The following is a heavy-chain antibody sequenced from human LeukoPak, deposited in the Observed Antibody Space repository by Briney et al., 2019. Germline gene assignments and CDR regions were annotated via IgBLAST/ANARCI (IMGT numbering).Heavy chain of an antibody. CDR1: GYTFVRHG. CDR3: ARDSRSPGPVISDY. V-gene: IGHV1-18*01. D-gene: IGHD1-14*01. J-gene: IGHJ4*02. Sequence: ASVMVSCRASGYTFVRHGVNWVRQAPGQGLEWMGWISAYDAKTHYAERLQGRVTMTRDISASTVYMELRSLTSDDTAVYYCARDSRSPGPVISDYWGQGTLVTVSS. CDR2: ISAYDAKT.